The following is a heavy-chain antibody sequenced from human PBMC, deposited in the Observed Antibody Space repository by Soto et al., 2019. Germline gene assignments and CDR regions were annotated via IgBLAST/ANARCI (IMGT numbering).Heavy chain of an antibody. CDR1: GFTFSDYY. V-gene: IGHV3-66*04. D-gene: IGHD5-18*01. CDR2: ISSSGST. Sequence: TGGSLRLSCAASGFTFSDYYMSWIRQAPGKGLEWVSYISSSGSTYYADSVKGRFTISRDNSKNTLYLQMNSLRAEDTAVYYCARHGYNYGGGYFDYWGQGTLVTVSS. J-gene: IGHJ4*02. CDR3: ARHGYNYGGGYFDY.